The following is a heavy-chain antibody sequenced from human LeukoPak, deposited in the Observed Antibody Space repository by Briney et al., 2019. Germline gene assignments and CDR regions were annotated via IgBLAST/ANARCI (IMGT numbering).Heavy chain of an antibody. CDR2: ISYDGSNK. CDR3: AKSEGFLEWLPPYYYYGMDV. D-gene: IGHD3-3*01. CDR1: GFTFTSYS. J-gene: IGHJ6*02. Sequence: QPGGSLRLSCAASGFTFTSYSMNWVRQAPGKGLEWVAVISYDGSNKYYADSVKGRFTISRDNSKNTLYLQMNSLRAEDTAVYYCAKSEGFLEWLPPYYYYGMDVWGQGTTVTVSS. V-gene: IGHV3-30*18.